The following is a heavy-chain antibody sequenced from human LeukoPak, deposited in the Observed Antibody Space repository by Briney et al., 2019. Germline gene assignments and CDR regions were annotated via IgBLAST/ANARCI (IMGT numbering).Heavy chain of an antibody. J-gene: IGHJ4*02. CDR2: ISSSGSTI. Sequence: GGSLRLSCAASGFTFSDYYMSWIRQAPGKGLEWVPYISSSGSTIYYADSVKGRFTISRDNAKNSLYLQMNSLRAEDTAVYYCASGEQLQDKPFDYWGQGTLVTVSS. CDR3: ASGEQLQDKPFDY. V-gene: IGHV3-11*01. D-gene: IGHD6-13*01. CDR1: GFTFSDYY.